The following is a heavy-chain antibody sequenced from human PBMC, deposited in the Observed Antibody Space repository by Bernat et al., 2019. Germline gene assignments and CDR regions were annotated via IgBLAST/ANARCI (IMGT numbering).Heavy chain of an antibody. CDR3: ARHCGRYGRFDS. CDR2: IYYSGST. Sequence: QLQLQESGPGLVKPSETLSLTCTVSGGSIRSSSYYWGWMRQPPGKGLEWIGSIYYSGSTSYNPSLKSRVTISLDTSKNQFSLKLGSVTAADTAVYYCARHCGRYGRFDSWGQGTLVTVSS. V-gene: IGHV4-39*01. CDR1: GGSIRSSSYY. D-gene: IGHD1-14*01. J-gene: IGHJ4*02.